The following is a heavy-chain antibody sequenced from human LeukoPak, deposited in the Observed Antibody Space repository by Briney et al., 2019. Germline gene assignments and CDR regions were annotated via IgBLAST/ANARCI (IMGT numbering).Heavy chain of an antibody. J-gene: IGHJ3*02. CDR3: ARVGFDFWSGYHAFDI. V-gene: IGHV4-30-4*07. CDR2: IYYSGST. Sequence: SETLSLTCAVSGGSISSGGYSWSWIRQPPGKGLEWIGYIYYSGSTYYNPSLKSRVTISVDTSKNQFSLKLSSVTAADTAVYYCARVGFDFWSGYHAFDIWGQGTMVTVSS. D-gene: IGHD3-3*01. CDR1: GGSISSGGYS.